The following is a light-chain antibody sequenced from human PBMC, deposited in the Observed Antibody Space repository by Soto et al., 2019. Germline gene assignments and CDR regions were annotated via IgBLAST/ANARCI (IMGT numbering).Light chain of an antibody. CDR1: SSDVGGYSY. J-gene: IGLJ2*01. CDR2: EVS. Sequence: QSALTQPASVSGSPGQSITISCTGTSSDVGGYSYVSWYQQHPGKAPKLMIYEVSNRPSGVSNRFSGSKSGNTASLTISGLQPEYEADYYCSSYTSSSTLVVGGGTKVTVL. V-gene: IGLV2-14*01. CDR3: SSYTSSSTLV.